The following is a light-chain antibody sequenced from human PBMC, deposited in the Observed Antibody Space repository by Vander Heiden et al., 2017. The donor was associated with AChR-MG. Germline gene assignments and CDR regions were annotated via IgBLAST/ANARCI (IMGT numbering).Light chain of an antibody. CDR2: DAS. CDR1: QIISSY. Sequence: EIVLSPSPATLSLSPGERATLPCRANQIISSYLAWNQQKPGQAPRLLIYDASYRATGIPARFSGSGSGTDITLTISSLEPEDFAVYYCQQRSNGPTFAHETKLGIK. J-gene: IGKJ2*01. V-gene: IGKV3-11*01. CDR3: QQRSNGPT.